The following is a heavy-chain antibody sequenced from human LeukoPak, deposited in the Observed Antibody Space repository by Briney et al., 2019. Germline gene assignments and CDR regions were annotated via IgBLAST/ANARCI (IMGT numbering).Heavy chain of an antibody. Sequence: SETLSLTCTVSGGSISSSSYYWGWIRQPPGKGLEWIGSIYYSGSTYYNPSLKSRVTISVDTSKNQFSLKLSSVTAADTAVYYCAIGGNAGLFDYWGQGTLVTVSS. CDR1: GGSISSSSYY. J-gene: IGHJ4*02. CDR2: IYYSGST. V-gene: IGHV4-39*07. CDR3: AIGGNAGLFDY. D-gene: IGHD4-23*01.